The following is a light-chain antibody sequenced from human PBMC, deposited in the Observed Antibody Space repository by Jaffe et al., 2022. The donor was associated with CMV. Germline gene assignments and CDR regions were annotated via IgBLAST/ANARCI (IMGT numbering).Light chain of an antibody. Sequence: QSALTQDASVSGSPGQSITISCTGTSSDVGSYDLVSWYQQHPGKAPKLMIYEVTKRPSGISNRFSGSKSGNTASLTISGLQAEDEADYYCCSYAGSSTFFIGTGTKVSVL. CDR2: EVT. J-gene: IGLJ1*01. V-gene: IGLV2-23*02. CDR1: SSDVGSYDL. CDR3: CSYAGSSTFF.